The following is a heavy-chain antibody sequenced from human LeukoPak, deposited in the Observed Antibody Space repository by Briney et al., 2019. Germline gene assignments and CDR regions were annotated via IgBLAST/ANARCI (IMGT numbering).Heavy chain of an antibody. Sequence: PGGSLRLSCAASGFTFSSYAMSWVRQAPGKGLEWVSAISGSGGSTYYADSVKGRFTISRDNAKNSVSLQMNSLRAEDTAVYYCASGSYGSGFYYFYYMDVWGKGTTVTVSS. V-gene: IGHV3-23*01. CDR3: ASGSYGSGFYYFYYMDV. D-gene: IGHD3-10*01. CDR2: ISGSGGST. CDR1: GFTFSSYA. J-gene: IGHJ6*03.